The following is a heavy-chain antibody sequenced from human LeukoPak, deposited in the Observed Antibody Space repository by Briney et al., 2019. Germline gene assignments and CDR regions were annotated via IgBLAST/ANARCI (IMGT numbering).Heavy chain of an antibody. D-gene: IGHD5-12*01. Sequence: GGSLRLSCAASGFTFSSYGMHWVRQAPGKGLEWVAVIWYDGSNKYYADSVKGRFTISRDNSKNTPYLQMNSLRAEDTAVYYCAREGGGYDELVFDYWGQGTLVTVSS. CDR1: GFTFSSYG. J-gene: IGHJ4*02. CDR3: AREGGGYDELVFDY. CDR2: IWYDGSNK. V-gene: IGHV3-33*01.